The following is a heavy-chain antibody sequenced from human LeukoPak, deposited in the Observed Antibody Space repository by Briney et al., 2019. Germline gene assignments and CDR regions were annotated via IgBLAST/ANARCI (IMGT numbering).Heavy chain of an antibody. V-gene: IGHV4-39*01. J-gene: IGHJ6*03. CDR3: ARHGRSYGSYYYYYMDV. CDR1: GGSISSSSYY. D-gene: IGHD5-18*01. Sequence: PSETLSLTCTVSGGSISSSSYYWGWIRQPPGKGLEWIGSIYYSGSTYYNPSLKSRVTISVDTSKNQFSLKLSSVTAADTAVYYCARHGRSYGSYYYYYMDVWGKGTTVTVSS. CDR2: IYYSGST.